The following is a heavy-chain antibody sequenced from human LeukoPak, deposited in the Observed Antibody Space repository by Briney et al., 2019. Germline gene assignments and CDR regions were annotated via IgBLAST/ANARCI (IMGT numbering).Heavy chain of an antibody. CDR2: IYYSGST. D-gene: IGHD2-2*01. Sequence: SEILSLTCTVSGGSISSYYWSWIRQPPGKGLEWIGYIYYSGSTNYNSSLKSRVTISVDTSKNQFSLKLSSVNAADTAVYYCARVRGYCSSPSCYGAIDYWGQGTLVTVSS. J-gene: IGHJ4*02. CDR3: ARVRGYCSSPSCYGAIDY. V-gene: IGHV4-59*12. CDR1: GGSISSYY.